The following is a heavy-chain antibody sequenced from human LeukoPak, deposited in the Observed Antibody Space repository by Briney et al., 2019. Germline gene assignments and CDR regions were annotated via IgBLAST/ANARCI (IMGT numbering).Heavy chain of an antibody. CDR1: GYTFTSYG. J-gene: IGHJ4*02. D-gene: IGHD3-3*01. CDR3: ARSGSITIFGVVMEFDY. Sequence: GASVKVSCKASGYTFTSYGISWVRQAPGQGLEWMGWISAYNGNTNYAQKLQGRVTMTTDTSTSTAYMELRSLRSDDTAVYYCARSGSITIFGVVMEFDYWGQGTLVTVSS. V-gene: IGHV1-18*01. CDR2: ISAYNGNT.